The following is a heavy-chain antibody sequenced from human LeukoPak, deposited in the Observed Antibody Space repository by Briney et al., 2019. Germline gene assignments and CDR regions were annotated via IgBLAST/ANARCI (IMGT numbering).Heavy chain of an antibody. CDR1: GFSVSDNF. CDR2: IIRGGST. D-gene: IGHD3-9*01. CDR3: AKDRDDTLTPLDY. V-gene: IGHV3-53*01. J-gene: IGHJ4*02. Sequence: GGSLRLSCAASGFSVSDNFMSWVRQAPGKGLEWVSGIIRGGSTYYAGSVKGRFTISRDDSKNTLYLQMNSLRAEDTALYYCAKDRDDTLTPLDYWGQGTLVTVSS.